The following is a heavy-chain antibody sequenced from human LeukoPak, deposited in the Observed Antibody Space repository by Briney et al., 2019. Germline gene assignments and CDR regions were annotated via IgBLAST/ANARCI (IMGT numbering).Heavy chain of an antibody. Sequence: SQTLSLTCTVSGGSISSGDYYWSWIRQPPGKGLGWIGYIYYSGSTYYNPSLKSRVTISVDTSKNQFSLKLSSVTAADTAVYYCARESTLGSGGVDVWGKGTTVTVSS. CDR3: ARESTLGSGGVDV. CDR1: GGSISSGDYY. CDR2: IYYSGST. V-gene: IGHV4-30-4*01. J-gene: IGHJ6*04. D-gene: IGHD2-15*01.